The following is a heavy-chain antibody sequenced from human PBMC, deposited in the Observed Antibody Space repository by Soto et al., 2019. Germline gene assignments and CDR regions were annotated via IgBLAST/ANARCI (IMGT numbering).Heavy chain of an antibody. Sequence: QVQLVQSGTEVKKPGPSVKVSCKASGFTFTSYYMHWVRQAPGQGLEWMGIINPAGGTTTYAQSFQGRVTMTRDTSTSTVYMELSSLGSEDTAVYYCAMRSTEGAYYYMDVWGKGTTVTVSS. V-gene: IGHV1-46*03. CDR3: AMRSTEGAYYYMDV. CDR1: GFTFTSYY. D-gene: IGHD2-2*01. J-gene: IGHJ6*03. CDR2: INPAGGTT.